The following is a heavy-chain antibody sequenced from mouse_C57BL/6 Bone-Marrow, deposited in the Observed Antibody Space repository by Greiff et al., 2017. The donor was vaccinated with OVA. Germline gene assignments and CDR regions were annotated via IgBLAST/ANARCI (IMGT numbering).Heavy chain of an antibody. CDR1: GYTFTSYG. J-gene: IGHJ4*01. D-gene: IGHD2-2*01. V-gene: IGHV1-81*01. Sequence: VNVVESGAELARPGASVKLSCKASGYTFTSYGISWVKQSNGQGLEWIGEIYPRSGNTYYNEKFKGKATLTADKSSSTAYMELRSLTSEDSAVYFCARNGYDEGYAMDYWGQGTSVTVSS. CDR2: IYPRSGNT. CDR3: ARNGYDEGYAMDY.